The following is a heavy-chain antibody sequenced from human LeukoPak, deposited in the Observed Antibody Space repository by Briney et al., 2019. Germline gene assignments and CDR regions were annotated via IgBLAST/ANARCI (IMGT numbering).Heavy chain of an antibody. CDR3: APWPLFDY. CDR2: ISGSGGST. V-gene: IGHV3-23*01. J-gene: IGHJ4*02. Sequence: PSETLSLTCAVSGGSISSSNWWSWVRQPPGKGLEWVSAISGSGGSTYYAVSVKGRFTISRDNSKNTLYLQMNSLRAEDTAVYYCAPWPLFDYWGQGTLVTVSS. CDR1: GGSISSSN.